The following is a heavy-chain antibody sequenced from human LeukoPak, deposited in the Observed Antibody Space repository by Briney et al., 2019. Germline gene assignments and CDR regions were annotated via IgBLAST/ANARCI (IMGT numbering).Heavy chain of an antibody. Sequence: SQTLSLTCTVSGGSISSGSYYWGWIRQPPGKGLEWIGSIYYSGSTYYNPSLKSRVTISVDTSKNQFSLKLSSVTAADTAVYYCARSIRGYSSGWYYFDPWGQGTLVTVSS. CDR1: GGSISSGSYY. CDR2: IYYSGST. D-gene: IGHD6-19*01. J-gene: IGHJ5*02. CDR3: ARSIRGYSSGWYYFDP. V-gene: IGHV4-39*01.